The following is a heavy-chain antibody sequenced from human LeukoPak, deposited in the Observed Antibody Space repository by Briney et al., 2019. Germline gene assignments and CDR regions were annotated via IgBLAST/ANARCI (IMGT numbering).Heavy chain of an antibody. CDR1: GGSFSGYY. CDR2: IYYSGST. J-gene: IGHJ5*02. D-gene: IGHD2-15*01. CDR3: ARWRVVVAATSNRGVFPRWFDP. Sequence: SETLSLTCAVYGGSFSGYYWSWIRQPPGKGLEWIGSIYYSGSTYYNPSLKSRVTISVDTSKNQSSLKLSSVTAADTAVYYCARWRVVVAATSNRGVFPRWFDPWGQGTLVTVSS. V-gene: IGHV4-34*01.